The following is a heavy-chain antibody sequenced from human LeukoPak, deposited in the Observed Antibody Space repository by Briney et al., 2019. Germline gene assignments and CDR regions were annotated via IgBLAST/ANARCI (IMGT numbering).Heavy chain of an antibody. J-gene: IGHJ3*02. CDR3: ARVGGSQGYAFDI. V-gene: IGHV4-30-2*01. D-gene: IGHD3-10*01. Sequence: PSETLSLTCAVSGGSISSGGYSWSWIRQPPGKGLEWIGYIYHSGSTYYNPSLKSRVTISVDRSKNQFSLKLSSVTAADTAVYYCARVGGSQGYAFDIWGQGTMVTVSS. CDR2: IYHSGST. CDR1: GGSISSGGYS.